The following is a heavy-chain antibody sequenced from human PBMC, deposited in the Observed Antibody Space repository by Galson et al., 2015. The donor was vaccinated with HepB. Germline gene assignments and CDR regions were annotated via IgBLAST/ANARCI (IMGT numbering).Heavy chain of an antibody. D-gene: IGHD4-23*01. CDR1: GYTFTGYY. CDR2: INPNSGGT. CDR3: ARGGGGNSVYYYYYGMDV. J-gene: IGHJ6*02. Sequence: SVKVSCKASGYTFTGYYMHWVRQAPGQGLEWMGWINPNSGGTNYAQKFQGWVTMTRDTSISTAYMELSRLRSDDTAVYYCARGGGGNSVYYYYYGMDVWGQGTTVTVSS. V-gene: IGHV1-2*04.